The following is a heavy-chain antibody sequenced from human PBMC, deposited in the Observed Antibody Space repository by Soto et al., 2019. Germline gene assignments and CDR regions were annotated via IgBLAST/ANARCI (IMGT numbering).Heavy chain of an antibody. D-gene: IGHD3-9*01. Sequence: QLLESGPGLVKPSETLSLTCTVSGGSISSSSYYWGWIRQPPGKGLEWIGSIYYSGSTYYNPSLKSRVTISVDTSKNQFSLKLSSVTAADTAVYYCARHPVLRYFDWLFSYYGMDVWGQGTTVTVSS. CDR2: IYYSGST. CDR1: GGSISSSSYY. V-gene: IGHV4-39*01. J-gene: IGHJ6*02. CDR3: ARHPVLRYFDWLFSYYGMDV.